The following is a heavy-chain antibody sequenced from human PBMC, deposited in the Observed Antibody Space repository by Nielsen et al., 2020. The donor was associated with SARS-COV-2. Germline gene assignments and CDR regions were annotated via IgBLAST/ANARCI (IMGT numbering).Heavy chain of an antibody. J-gene: IGHJ4*02. Sequence: LRLFCTVSGGSISSGDYYWSWIRQPPGKGLEWIGYIYYSGSTYYNPSLKSRVTISVDTSKNQFSLRLSSVTAADTAVYYCAREGFDWHYDYWGQGTLVTVSS. CDR2: IYYSGST. D-gene: IGHD3-9*01. CDR1: GGSISSGDYY. CDR3: AREGFDWHYDY. V-gene: IGHV4-30-4*01.